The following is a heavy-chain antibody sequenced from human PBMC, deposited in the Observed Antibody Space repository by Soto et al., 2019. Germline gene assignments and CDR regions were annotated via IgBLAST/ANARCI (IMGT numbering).Heavy chain of an antibody. D-gene: IGHD6-13*01. V-gene: IGHV1-69*13. Sequence: ASVKVSCKASGGTFSSYAISWVRQAPGQGLEWMGGIIPIFGTANYAQKFQGRVTITADESTSTAYMELSSLRSEDTAVYYCASCIAAAEYYYGMDVWGQGTTVTVSS. CDR3: ASCIAAAEYYYGMDV. J-gene: IGHJ6*02. CDR2: IIPIFGTA. CDR1: GGTFSSYA.